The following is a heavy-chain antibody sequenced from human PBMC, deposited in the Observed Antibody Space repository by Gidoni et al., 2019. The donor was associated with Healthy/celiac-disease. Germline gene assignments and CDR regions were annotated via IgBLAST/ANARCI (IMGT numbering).Heavy chain of an antibody. D-gene: IGHD2-15*01. CDR1: GYSFTSYW. CDR2: IFPGDSDT. Sequence: EVQLVQPGAEVKQPGESLKNSCKGSGYSFTSYWIGWVRLMPGKGLEWMWIIFPGDSDTRYSPSFQGQVTISADKSISTAYLQWSSLKASDTAMYYCARGSYSYDYYYMDVWGKGTTVTVSS. CDR3: ARGSYSYDYYYMDV. J-gene: IGHJ6*03. V-gene: IGHV5-51*01.